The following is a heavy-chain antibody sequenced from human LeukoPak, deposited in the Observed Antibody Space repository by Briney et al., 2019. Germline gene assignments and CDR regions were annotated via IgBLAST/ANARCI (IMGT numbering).Heavy chain of an antibody. CDR1: GFTFISYW. J-gene: IGHJ4*02. CDR3: ARVYSRVGPFDY. Sequence: GGSLRLSCAASGFTFISYWMSWVRQAPGKGLEWVANIKQDGSEKYYVGSVKGRFTISRDNAKNSLYLQMNSLRAEDTAVYYCARVYSRVGPFDYWGQGTLVTVSS. CDR2: IKQDGSEK. D-gene: IGHD6-13*01. V-gene: IGHV3-7*01.